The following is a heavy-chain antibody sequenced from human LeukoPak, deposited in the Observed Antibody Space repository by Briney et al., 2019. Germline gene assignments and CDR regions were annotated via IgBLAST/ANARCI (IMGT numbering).Heavy chain of an antibody. V-gene: IGHV3-11*05. D-gene: IGHD2-15*01. CDR3: ARDLLGDYYFFGMDV. J-gene: IGHJ6*02. CDR2: ITSGSGDT. CDR1: GFTFSDYY. Sequence: PGGSLRLSCAASGFTFSDYYMSWIRQAPGKGLEWDSYITSGSGDTKYADSVKGRFTISRDNAKNSLYLQMDSLRAEDSAVYYCARDLLGDYYFFGMDVWGQGTTVTVSS.